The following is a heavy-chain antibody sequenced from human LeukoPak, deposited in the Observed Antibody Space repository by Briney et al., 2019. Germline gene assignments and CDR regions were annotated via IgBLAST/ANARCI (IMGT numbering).Heavy chain of an antibody. V-gene: IGHV3-23*01. Sequence: GSLRLSCAASGFTFSSYELNWVRQAPGKGLEWVSTISGSGDRTYYADSVKGRFTISRDNSKNTLFLHMNSLRAEDTAVYSCAKGYYGSGSYGWFDYWGQGTLVTVSS. J-gene: IGHJ4*02. CDR2: ISGSGDRT. CDR3: AKGYYGSGSYGWFDY. D-gene: IGHD3-10*01. CDR1: GFTFSSYE.